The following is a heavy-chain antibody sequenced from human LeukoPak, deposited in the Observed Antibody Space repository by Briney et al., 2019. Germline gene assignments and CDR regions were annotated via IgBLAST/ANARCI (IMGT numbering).Heavy chain of an antibody. Sequence: GGSLRLSCAAPGFTFSNAWMSWVRQAPGKGLEWVGRIKSKTYGGTTDYAAPVKGRFTISRDDSKNTLYLQMNSLKTEDTAVYYCTTDHPLYGDYDSSGYYWSREGIGFDYWGQGTLVTVSS. CDR1: GFTFSNAW. CDR3: TTDHPLYGDYDSSGYYWSREGIGFDY. V-gene: IGHV3-15*01. D-gene: IGHD3-22*01. J-gene: IGHJ4*02. CDR2: IKSKTYGGTT.